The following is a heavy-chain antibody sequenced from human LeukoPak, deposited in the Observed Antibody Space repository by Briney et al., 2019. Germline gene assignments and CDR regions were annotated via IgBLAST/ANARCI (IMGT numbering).Heavy chain of an antibody. CDR2: IYYSGST. CDR3: ARLPAAIMWFDP. D-gene: IGHD2-2*01. V-gene: IGHV4-59*12. Sequence: PSETLSLTCTVSGGSISSYYWSWIRQPPGKGLEWIGYIYYSGSTNYNPSLKSRVTISVDTSKNQFSLKLSSVTAADTAVYYCARLPAAIMWFDPWGQGTLVTVSS. CDR1: GGSISSYY. J-gene: IGHJ5*02.